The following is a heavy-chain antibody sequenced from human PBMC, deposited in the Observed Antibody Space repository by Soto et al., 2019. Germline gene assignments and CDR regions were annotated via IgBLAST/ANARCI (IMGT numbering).Heavy chain of an antibody. CDR2: IYWDDNK. CDR3: AHDTLNYYGMDV. J-gene: IGHJ6*02. CDR1: GFSLDTSGVG. Sequence: QITLKESGPALVKPTQTLTLTCTFSGFSLDTSGVGVGWIRQPPGKALEWLALIYWDDNKRYSPSLKSRLTITKDSAINQVVLTMTNMDPADTATYYCAHDTLNYYGMDVWGQGTTVTVSS. D-gene: IGHD2-8*01. V-gene: IGHV2-5*02.